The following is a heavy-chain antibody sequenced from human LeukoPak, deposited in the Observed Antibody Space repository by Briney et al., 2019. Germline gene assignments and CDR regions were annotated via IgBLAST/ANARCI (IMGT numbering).Heavy chain of an antibody. CDR1: GGTFSSYA. CDR2: IIPIFGTA. D-gene: IGHD3-3*01. V-gene: IGHV1-69*05. CDR3: ARDGPRGYGLLDY. J-gene: IGHJ4*02. Sequence: GASVKVSCKASGGTFSSYAISWVRQAPGQGLEWMGRIIPIFGTANYAQKFQGRVTITTDESTSTAYMELSSLRSEDTAVYYCARDGPRGYGLLDYWGQGTLVTVSS.